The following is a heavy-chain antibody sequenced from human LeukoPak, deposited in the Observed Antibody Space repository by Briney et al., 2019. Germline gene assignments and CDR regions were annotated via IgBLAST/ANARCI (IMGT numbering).Heavy chain of an antibody. Sequence: GGSLRLSCAASGFSFTTYAMFWVRQAPGKGLEYVSAITNDGSSTYYADTVKGRFTISRDNSKNTLYLQMGSLRAEDMALYYCARVSVFYGSGGYGMDVWGQGTTVTVSS. J-gene: IGHJ6*02. CDR3: ARVSVFYGSGGYGMDV. V-gene: IGHV3-64*02. D-gene: IGHD3-10*01. CDR1: GFSFTTYA. CDR2: ITNDGSST.